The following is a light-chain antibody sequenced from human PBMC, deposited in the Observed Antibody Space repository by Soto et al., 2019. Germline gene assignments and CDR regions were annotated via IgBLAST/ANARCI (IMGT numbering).Light chain of an antibody. J-gene: IGKJ4*01. CDR2: EAS. V-gene: IGKV1-17*01. Sequence: QMTQSPSSLSASVLEKIIITFRASRDVGSDVSWYQQKPGKAPNLLIYEASILQRGVPSRFSGSNSGTDFTLTISSLQAEDFATYYCQQTSSYPSTFGGGTKVDIK. CDR1: RDVGSD. CDR3: QQTSSYPST.